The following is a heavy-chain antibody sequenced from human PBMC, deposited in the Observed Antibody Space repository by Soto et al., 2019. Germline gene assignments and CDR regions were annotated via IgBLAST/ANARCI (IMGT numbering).Heavy chain of an antibody. CDR3: ARELTVTPYYFDY. J-gene: IGHJ4*02. CDR2: IYYSGST. CDR1: CGSISSGGYY. Sequence: LSLTCTVSCGSISSGGYYWSWIRQHPGKGLEWIGYIYYSGSTYYNPSLKSRVTISVDTSKNQFSLKLSSVTAADTAVYYCARELTVTPYYFDYWGQGTLVTVSS. D-gene: IGHD4-4*01. V-gene: IGHV4-31*03.